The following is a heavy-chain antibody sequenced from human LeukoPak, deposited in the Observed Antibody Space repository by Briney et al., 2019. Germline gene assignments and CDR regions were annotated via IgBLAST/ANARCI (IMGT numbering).Heavy chain of an antibody. D-gene: IGHD1-26*01. CDR3: ARVSGSSSHFDY. Sequence: GGSLRLSCAAPGLNFDDYAIHWVRQAPGKGLEWVSYISSSSSYTNYADSVKGRFTISRDNAKNSLYLQMNSLRAEDTAVYYCARVSGSSSHFDYWGQGTLVTVSS. CDR2: ISSSSSYT. J-gene: IGHJ4*02. V-gene: IGHV3-11*05. CDR1: GLNFDDYA.